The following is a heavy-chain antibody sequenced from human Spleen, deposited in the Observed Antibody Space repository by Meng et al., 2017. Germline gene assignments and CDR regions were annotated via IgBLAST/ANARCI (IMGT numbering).Heavy chain of an antibody. V-gene: IGHV3-15*01. J-gene: IGHJ5*02. CDR2: IKRKPEDKTI. D-gene: IGHD3-16*02. CDR3: TTDLPFTEGGVITT. CDR1: TFGEAY. Sequence: TFGEAYITWVRQDPGKGLEWVGRIKRKPEDKTIAYGSPVRVRFTIERYDAKTYLDLQMNSLKTEDISFYYCTTDLPFTEGGVITTWGQGTLVTVSS.